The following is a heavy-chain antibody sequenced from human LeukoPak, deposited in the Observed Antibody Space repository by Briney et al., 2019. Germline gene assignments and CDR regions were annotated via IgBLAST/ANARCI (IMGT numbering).Heavy chain of an antibody. CDR2: IIPLFVIA. D-gene: IGHD6-19*01. Sequence: SVRISCKPSEGTFSRYAISWVRQAPGQRREWMGGIIPLFVIANYAQKFQRRVTITADKSTSTAYMELSSLRSEDTAVYYCARELTLGIAVAGTGSWFDPWGQGTLVTVSS. CDR1: EGTFSRYA. CDR3: ARELTLGIAVAGTGSWFDP. V-gene: IGHV1-69*10. J-gene: IGHJ5*02.